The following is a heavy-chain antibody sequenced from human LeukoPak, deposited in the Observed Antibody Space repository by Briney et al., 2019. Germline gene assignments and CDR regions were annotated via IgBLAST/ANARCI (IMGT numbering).Heavy chain of an antibody. J-gene: IGHJ4*02. Sequence: SETLSLTCTVSGGSISSGGYYWNWIRQHPGKGLEWIGSIYYSGSTYYNPSLKSRVTISVDTSKNQFSLKLSSVTAADTAVYYCARGELLRSFDYWGQGTLVTVSS. D-gene: IGHD2-15*01. CDR3: ARGELLRSFDY. V-gene: IGHV4-39*01. CDR1: GGSISSGGYY. CDR2: IYYSGST.